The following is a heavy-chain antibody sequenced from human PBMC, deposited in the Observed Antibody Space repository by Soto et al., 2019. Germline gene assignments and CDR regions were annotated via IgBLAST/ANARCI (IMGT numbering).Heavy chain of an antibody. CDR3: ARDKRYYYDSSGYSDYFDS. CDR2: LSSSSSNI. CDR1: GSPFSSYS. J-gene: IGHJ4*02. V-gene: IGHV3-48*01. D-gene: IGHD3-22*01. Sequence: GGSLRLSCAASGSPFSSYSMNWVRQAPGKGLEWVSYLSSSSSNIYYADSVKGRFTISRDNAKNSLHLQMNSLRAEDTDVYYRARDKRYYYDSSGYSDYFDSWGQGTLVPLSS.